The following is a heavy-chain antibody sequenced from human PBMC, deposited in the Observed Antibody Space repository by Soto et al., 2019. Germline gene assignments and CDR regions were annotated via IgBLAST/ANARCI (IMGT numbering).Heavy chain of an antibody. CDR2: IYYSGST. CDR3: ARQGPYDYLWGSYEHEFDY. Sequence: PSETLSLTCTVSGGSISSSSYYWGWIRQPPGKGLEWIGSIYYSGSTYYNPSLKSRVTISVDTSKNQFSLKLSSVTAADTAVYYCARQGPYDYLWGSYEHEFDYWGQGTLVTVSS. CDR1: GGSISSSSYY. D-gene: IGHD3-16*01. V-gene: IGHV4-39*01. J-gene: IGHJ4*02.